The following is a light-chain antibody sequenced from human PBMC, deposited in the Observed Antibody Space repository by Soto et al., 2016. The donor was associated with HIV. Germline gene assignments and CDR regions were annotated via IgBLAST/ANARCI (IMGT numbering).Light chain of an antibody. CDR1: NIGRKS. CDR3: RVWDSSSDHVV. CDR2: DDS. V-gene: IGLV3-21*03. Sequence: SYELTQPPSVSVAPGKTASFTCGGNNIGRKSVHWYQQKPGQAPVLVVYDDSDRPSGIPERFSGSNSGNTATLTISRVEAGDEADYYCRVWDSSSDHVVFGGGTKLTVL. J-gene: IGLJ2*01.